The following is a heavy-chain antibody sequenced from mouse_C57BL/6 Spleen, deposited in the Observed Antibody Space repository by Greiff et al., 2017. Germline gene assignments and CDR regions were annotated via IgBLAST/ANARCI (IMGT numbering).Heavy chain of an antibody. V-gene: IGHV1-80*01. Sequence: VMLVESGAELVKPGASVKISCKASGYAFSSYWMNWVKQRPGKGLEWIGQIYPGDGDTNYNGKFKGKATLTADKSSSTAYMQLSSLTSEDSAVYFCARDFHYYGSSYGAMDDWGQGTSVTVSS. D-gene: IGHD1-1*01. CDR3: ARDFHYYGSSYGAMDD. CDR2: IYPGDGDT. CDR1: GYAFSSYW. J-gene: IGHJ4*01.